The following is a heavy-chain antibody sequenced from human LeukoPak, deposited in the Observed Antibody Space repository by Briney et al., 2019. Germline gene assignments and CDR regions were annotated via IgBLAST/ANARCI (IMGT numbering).Heavy chain of an antibody. J-gene: IGHJ4*02. CDR3: ARGLRYSSDWYYFDY. CDR1: GFTFSSFS. D-gene: IGHD6-19*01. CDR2: ISSSSNYI. Sequence: GGSLRLSCAASGFTFSSFSMNWVRQAPGKGLEWVSSISSSSNYIYYADSVRGRFTISRDNAKNSLSLQMNSLRVEDTAVYYCARGLRYSSDWYYFDYWGQGTLVTVSS. V-gene: IGHV3-21*04.